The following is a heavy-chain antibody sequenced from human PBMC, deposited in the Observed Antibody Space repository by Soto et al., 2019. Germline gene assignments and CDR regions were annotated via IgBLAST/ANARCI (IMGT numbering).Heavy chain of an antibody. CDR3: AKDLSSSWSGFDY. D-gene: IGHD6-13*01. Sequence: GGSLRLACAASGFTFSSYGMHWVRQAPGKGLEWVAVISYDGSNKYYADSVKGRFTISRDNSKNTLYLQMNSLRAEDTAVYYCAKDLSSSWSGFDYWGQGTLVTVS. J-gene: IGHJ4*02. CDR2: ISYDGSNK. V-gene: IGHV3-30*18. CDR1: GFTFSSYG.